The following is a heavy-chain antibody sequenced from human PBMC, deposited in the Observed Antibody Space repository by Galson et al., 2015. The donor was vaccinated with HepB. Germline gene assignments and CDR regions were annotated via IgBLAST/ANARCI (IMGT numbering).Heavy chain of an antibody. D-gene: IGHD3-10*01. CDR1: GGTFSSYA. Sequence: SVKVSCKASGGTFSSYAIGWIRQAPGQGLEWMGGIIPIYVTPHYPQKFQGRVTITADGSTSTVYMELNSLRSEDTAVFYCAAAKNSGSSDRYFFQFYMAVWAKGTTVAVSS. J-gene: IGHJ6*03. CDR3: AAAKNSGSSDRYFFQFYMAV. V-gene: IGHV1-69*13. CDR2: IIPIYVTP.